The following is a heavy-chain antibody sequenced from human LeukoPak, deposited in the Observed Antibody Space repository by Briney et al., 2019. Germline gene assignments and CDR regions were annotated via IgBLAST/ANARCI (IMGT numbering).Heavy chain of an antibody. CDR1: GYTFTGYH. V-gene: IGHV1-46*01. CDR3: ARVDYGDYGLYYFDY. J-gene: IGHJ4*02. CDR2: INPSGGST. Sequence: ASVKVSCKASGYTFTGYHMHWVRQAPGQGLEWMGIINPSGGSTSYAQKFQGRVTMTRDTSTSTVYMELSSLRSEDTAVYYCARVDYGDYGLYYFDYWGQGTLVTVSS. D-gene: IGHD4-17*01.